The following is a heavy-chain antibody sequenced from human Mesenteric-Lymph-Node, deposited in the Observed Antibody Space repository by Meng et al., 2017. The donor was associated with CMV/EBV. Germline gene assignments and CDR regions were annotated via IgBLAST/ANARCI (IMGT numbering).Heavy chain of an antibody. V-gene: IGHV4-31*02. CDR3: AFYQLLARWFDP. CDR1: GGAIRSGGYY. J-gene: IGHJ5*02. Sequence: TGSGGAIRSGGYYWSWIRQHPGKGLEWIGYIYYSGSTYYNPSLKSRVTISVDTSKNQFSLKLSSVTAADTAVYYCAFYQLLARWFDPWGQGTLVTVSS. CDR2: IYYSGST. D-gene: IGHD2-2*01.